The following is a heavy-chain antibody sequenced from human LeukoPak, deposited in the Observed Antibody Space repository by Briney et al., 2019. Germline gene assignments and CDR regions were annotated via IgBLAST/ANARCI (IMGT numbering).Heavy chain of an antibody. J-gene: IGHJ5*02. D-gene: IGHD2-8*01. CDR1: GYTFTNYW. CDR3: ARWGYCSTITTCFYWFDP. Sequence: GESLKISCKGSGYTFTNYWISWVRQMPGKGLEWMGRIDPSDSYTNYSPSFQGHVTISADKFISTAYLQWSSLKASDAAMYYCARWGYCSTITTCFYWFDPWGQGTLVTVSS. CDR2: IDPSDSYT. V-gene: IGHV5-10-1*01.